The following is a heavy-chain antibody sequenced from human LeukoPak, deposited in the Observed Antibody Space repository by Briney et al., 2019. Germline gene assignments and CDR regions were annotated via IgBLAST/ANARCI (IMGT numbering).Heavy chain of an antibody. CDR1: GGSISSGGYY. V-gene: IGHV4-31*03. D-gene: IGHD3-22*01. J-gene: IGHJ3*02. CDR2: IYYSGST. Sequence: SQTLSLTCTVSGGSISSGGYYWSWIRQHPGKGLEWIGYIYYSGSTYYNPSLKSRVTISVDTSKNQFSLKLSSVTAADTAVYYCARGPRGAMIVVVHDPETAKKDGAFDIWGQGTMVTVSS. CDR3: ARGPRGAMIVVVHDPETAKKDGAFDI.